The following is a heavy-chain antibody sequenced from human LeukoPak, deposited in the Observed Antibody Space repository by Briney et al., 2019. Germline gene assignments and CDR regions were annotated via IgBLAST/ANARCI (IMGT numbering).Heavy chain of an antibody. J-gene: IGHJ4*02. CDR3: ARDGENHYYDY. Sequence: PGGSLRLSCSASGFTFSTYAMHWVRQAPGKGLEYVSAISRNGGRTYYADSVKGRFTISRDNSKNTLYLQMNSLRAEDTAVYYCARDGENHYYDYWGQGTLVTVST. CDR1: GFTFSTYA. CDR2: ISRNGGRT. D-gene: IGHD7-27*01. V-gene: IGHV3-64*04.